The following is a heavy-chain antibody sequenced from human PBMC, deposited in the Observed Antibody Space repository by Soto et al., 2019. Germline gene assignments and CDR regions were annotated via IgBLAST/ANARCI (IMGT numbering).Heavy chain of an antibody. J-gene: IGHJ4*02. V-gene: IGHV4-59*01. D-gene: IGHD4-17*01. CDR3: ATVTTVTTSFDY. Sequence: SETLSLTCTVSGGSISSYYWSWIRQPPGKGLEWIGYIYYSGSTNYNPSLKSRVTISVDTSKNQFSLKLSSVTAADTAVYYCATVTTVTTSFDYWGQGTLVTVSS. CDR2: IYYSGST. CDR1: GGSISSYY.